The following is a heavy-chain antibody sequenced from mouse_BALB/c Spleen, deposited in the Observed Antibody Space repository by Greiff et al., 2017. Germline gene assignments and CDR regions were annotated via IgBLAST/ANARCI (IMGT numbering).Heavy chain of an antibody. D-gene: IGHD2-14*01. Sequence: VQLQQSGPELVKPGASVKISCKASGYTFTDYNMHWVKQSHGKSLEWIGYIYPYNGGTGYNQKFKSKATLTVDNSSSTAYMELRSLTSEDSAVYYCALYDGDYYAMDYWGQGTSVTVSS. V-gene: IGHV1S29*02. CDR2: IYPYNGGT. J-gene: IGHJ4*01. CDR3: ALYDGDYYAMDY. CDR1: GYTFTDYN.